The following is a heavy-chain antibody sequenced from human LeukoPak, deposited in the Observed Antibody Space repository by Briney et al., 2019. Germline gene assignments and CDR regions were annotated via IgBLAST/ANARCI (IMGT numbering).Heavy chain of an antibody. CDR2: IYHSGST. J-gene: IGHJ3*02. CDR1: GGSISSGGYS. CDR3: ASVLAYCGGDCPDDAFDI. V-gene: IGHV4-30-2*01. Sequence: PSETLSLTCTVSGGSISSGGYSWSWIRQPPGKGLEWSGYIYHSGSTYYNPSLKSRVTISVDRSKNQFSLKLSSVTAADTAVYYCASVLAYCGGDCPDDAFDIWGQGTMVTVSS. D-gene: IGHD2-21*02.